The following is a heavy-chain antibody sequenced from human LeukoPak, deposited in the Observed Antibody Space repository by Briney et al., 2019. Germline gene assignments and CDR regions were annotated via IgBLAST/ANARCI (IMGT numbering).Heavy chain of an antibody. Sequence: GGSLRLSCTASVFIFSYYSTHWARHAPGEGIECVTIISYDGTDEYFADSVEGRFTTSRDNSMNTLYLQMNSLRHEDTAVYFCARGGVVNGTKYDLEYWGQGTLVTVSS. D-gene: IGHD1-7*01. J-gene: IGHJ4*02. CDR1: VFIFSYYS. CDR2: ISYDGTDE. V-gene: IGHV3-30*01. CDR3: ARGGVVNGTKYDLEY.